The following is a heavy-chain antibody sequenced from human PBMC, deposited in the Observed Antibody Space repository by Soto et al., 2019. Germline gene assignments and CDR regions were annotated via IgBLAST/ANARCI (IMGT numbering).Heavy chain of an antibody. Sequence: QLQLQESGPGLVKPSETLSLTCTVSGGSISSSTYYWGWVRQPPGKGLEWIASIYDGGSSHQHPSLKSRVTISVDTSKNQFSLKLSSMTAADTAVYYCARYSSGSRHPGFDYWGQGTLVTVSS. CDR2: IYDGGSS. V-gene: IGHV4-39*01. D-gene: IGHD1-26*01. CDR1: GGSISSSTYY. J-gene: IGHJ4*02. CDR3: ARYSSGSRHPGFDY.